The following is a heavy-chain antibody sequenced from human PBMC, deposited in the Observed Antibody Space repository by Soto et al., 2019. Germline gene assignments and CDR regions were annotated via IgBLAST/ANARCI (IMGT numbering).Heavy chain of an antibody. V-gene: IGHV4-31*03. D-gene: IGHD6-13*01. CDR1: GGSISSGGYY. CDR3: ARSFGVAAAGPFDY. J-gene: IGHJ4*02. CDR2: IYYSGST. Sequence: QVQLQESGPGLVKPSQTLSLTCTVSGGSISSGGYYWSWLRQHPGKGLEWIGYIYYSGSTYYNPSLKSRVTIAVDTSKKQCSLKLSSVTAADTAVYYWARSFGVAAAGPFDYWGQGTLVTVSS.